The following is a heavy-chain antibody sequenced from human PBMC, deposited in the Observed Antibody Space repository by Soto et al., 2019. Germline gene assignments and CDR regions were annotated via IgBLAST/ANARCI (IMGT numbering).Heavy chain of an antibody. Sequence: QVQLQESGPGLVKPSGTLSLTCAVSGASISSSNWWSWVRQPPGKGLEWIGEIYHNGSTNYNPSLKXXVTLSVDKSKDHFSLKLRSVTAADTAVYYCAVGGSVDAFDIWGQGTMVTVSS. V-gene: IGHV4-4*02. CDR1: GASISSSNW. J-gene: IGHJ3*02. CDR2: IYHNGST. CDR3: AVGGSVDAFDI.